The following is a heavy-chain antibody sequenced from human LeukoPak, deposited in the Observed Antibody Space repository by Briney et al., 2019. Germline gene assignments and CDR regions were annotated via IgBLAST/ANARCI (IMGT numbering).Heavy chain of an antibody. V-gene: IGHV1-18*01. D-gene: IGHD4-17*01. Sequence: ASVMVSCKASGYTFTKYGITWVRQAPGQGLEWMGWIGTYNGNTNYAQKLQGRVTMTTDTSTSTAYMELRSLISDDAAVYYCARGDDYGDYWGLYWGQGTLVTVSS. CDR3: ARGDDYGDYWGLY. J-gene: IGHJ4*02. CDR2: IGTYNGNT. CDR1: GYTFTKYG.